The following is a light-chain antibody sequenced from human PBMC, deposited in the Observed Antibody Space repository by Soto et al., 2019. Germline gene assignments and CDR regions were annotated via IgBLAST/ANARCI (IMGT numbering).Light chain of an antibody. CDR1: PGSSTS. Sequence: IELTQSPSSLSASVGDRVTITCRASPGSSTSFAWYQHKPGKPPNLLIYASSTLHSGVPSRFRGSGPGTEVSLTITSLQPEDFATYFCQQFNHDSLPIGQGTKVDIK. J-gene: IGKJ1*01. CDR2: ASS. CDR3: QQFNHDSLP. V-gene: IGKV1-9*01.